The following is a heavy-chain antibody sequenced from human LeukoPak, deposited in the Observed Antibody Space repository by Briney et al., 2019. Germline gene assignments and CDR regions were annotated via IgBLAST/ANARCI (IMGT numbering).Heavy chain of an antibody. V-gene: IGHV3-23*01. CDR3: AKGFVHPTYYFEY. CDR2: ISARDGRT. D-gene: IGHD3-10*01. Sequence: GGSLRLSCAASGFTFSNYAMSWVRQAPGKGLQWVSTISARDGRTYYTDSVKGRFTISRDNSKNTLYLQMNSLRTDDTAVYYCAKGFVHPTYYFEYWGQGTLVTVSS. J-gene: IGHJ4*02. CDR1: GFTFSNYA.